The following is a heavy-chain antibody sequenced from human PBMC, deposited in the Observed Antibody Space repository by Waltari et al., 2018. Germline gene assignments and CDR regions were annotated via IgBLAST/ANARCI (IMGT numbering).Heavy chain of an antibody. CDR1: GGSISSNNYY. J-gene: IGHJ5*02. CDR3: ARHGGYNHGYPRWFDP. CDR2: MYYSGTT. D-gene: IGHD5-18*01. V-gene: IGHV4-39*01. Sequence: QLQLQESGPGLVKPSETLSLTCTVPGGSISSNNYYWGWIRQPPGKGLEWIGTMYYSGTTYDNPSLKSRVAISIDTSKNQFSLKLSSVTAADTALYYCARHGGYNHGYPRWFDPWGQGTLVTVSS.